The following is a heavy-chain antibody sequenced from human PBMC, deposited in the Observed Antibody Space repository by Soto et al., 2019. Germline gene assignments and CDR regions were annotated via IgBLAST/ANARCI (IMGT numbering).Heavy chain of an antibody. V-gene: IGHV4-31*03. CDR1: GGSISSGGYY. CDR3: AREANDYGGNELDY. D-gene: IGHD4-17*01. CDR2: IYYSGST. J-gene: IGHJ4*02. Sequence: SETLSLTCTVSGGSISSGGYYWSWIRQHPGKGLEWIGYIYYSGSTYYNPSLKSRVTISVDTSKNQFSLKLSSVTAADTAVYYCAREANDYGGNELDYWGQGTLVTVSS.